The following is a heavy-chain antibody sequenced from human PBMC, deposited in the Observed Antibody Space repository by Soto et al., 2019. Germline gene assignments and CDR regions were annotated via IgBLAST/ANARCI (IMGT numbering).Heavy chain of an antibody. CDR2: IKSKTDGGTT. CDR3: TTGEWFHRGMDV. J-gene: IGHJ6*02. CDR1: GFTFSNAW. Sequence: EVQLVESGGGLVKPGGSLRLSCAASGFTFSNAWMNWVRQAPGKGLEWVCRIKSKTDGGTTDYAAPVKGRFTISRDDSKNTLYLQMNSLKTEDTAVYYCTTGEWFHRGMDVWGQGTTVTVSS. D-gene: IGHD3-3*01. V-gene: IGHV3-15*07.